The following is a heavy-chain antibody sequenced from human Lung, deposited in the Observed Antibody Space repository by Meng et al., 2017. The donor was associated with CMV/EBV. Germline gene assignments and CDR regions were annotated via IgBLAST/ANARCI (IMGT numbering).Heavy chain of an antibody. CDR3: ARSTRGGWESGYQETLYYFDY. J-gene: IGHJ4*02. Sequence: GGSXRLXCAASGFPFSSYAMHWVRQAPGKGLEWVAVISFDGSNKYYADSVKGRFTISRDNAKNSLYLQMNSLRAEDTALYYCARSTRGGWESGYQETLYYFDYWXQGTXVTVSS. V-gene: IGHV3-30*04. CDR2: ISFDGSNK. D-gene: IGHD3-3*01. CDR1: GFPFSSYA.